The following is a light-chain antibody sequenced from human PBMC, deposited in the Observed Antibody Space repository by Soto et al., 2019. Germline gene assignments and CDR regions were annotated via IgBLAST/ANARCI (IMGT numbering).Light chain of an antibody. V-gene: IGLV2-11*01. Sequence: ALTQPRSVSGSPGQSVTISCTGTTSDVGGYNYVSWYQQHPGKVPKLMIYDVTKRPSGVPDRFSGSKSGNTASLTISGLRPDDEADYYCCSYAGSYTFYVFGTGTKVTVL. CDR2: DVT. CDR1: TSDVGGYNY. J-gene: IGLJ1*01. CDR3: CSYAGSYTFYV.